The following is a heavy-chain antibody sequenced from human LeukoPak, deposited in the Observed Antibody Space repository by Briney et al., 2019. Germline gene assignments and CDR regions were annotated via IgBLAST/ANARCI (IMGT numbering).Heavy chain of an antibody. CDR1: GGSFNSGNYY. D-gene: IGHD3-22*01. CDR3: ARDPSGYFNY. J-gene: IGHJ4*02. V-gene: IGHV4-61*01. CDR2: IYCSGST. Sequence: SETLSLTCTVSGGSFNSGNYYWSWIRQPPGKGLEWIGFIYCSGSTNYNPSLKSRVTISVDTSKNQFSLKLSSVTAADTAVYYCARDPSGYFNYWGQGTLATVSS.